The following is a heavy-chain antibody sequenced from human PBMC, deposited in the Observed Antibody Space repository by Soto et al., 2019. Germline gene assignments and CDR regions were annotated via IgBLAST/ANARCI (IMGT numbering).Heavy chain of an antibody. CDR3: ARIRQRNYYDSSGDEAFDI. V-gene: IGHV1-3*05. J-gene: IGHJ3*02. CDR1: GYTFTSYA. Sequence: QVQLVQSGAEEKKPGASVKVSCKASGYTFTSYAMHWVRQAPGQRLEWMGWINAGNGNTKYSQKFQGRVTITRDTSASKAYMELSSLRSEDTAMYYCARIRQRNYYDSSGDEAFDIWGQGTMVTVSS. D-gene: IGHD3-22*01. CDR2: INAGNGNT.